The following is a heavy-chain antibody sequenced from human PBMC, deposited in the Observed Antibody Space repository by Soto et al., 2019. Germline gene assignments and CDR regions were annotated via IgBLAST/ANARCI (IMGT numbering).Heavy chain of an antibody. D-gene: IGHD5-18*01. J-gene: IGHJ4*02. Sequence: QLQLQESGPGLVKPSETLSLTCTVSGGSISSSSYYWGWIRQPPGKGLEWIGSIYYSGSTYYNPSLKSRVTISVDTSKNQFSLKLSSVTAADTAVYYCANHRSVDTAMASEMFDYWGQGTLVTVSS. CDR2: IYYSGST. CDR1: GGSISSSSYY. V-gene: IGHV4-39*01. CDR3: ANHRSVDTAMASEMFDY.